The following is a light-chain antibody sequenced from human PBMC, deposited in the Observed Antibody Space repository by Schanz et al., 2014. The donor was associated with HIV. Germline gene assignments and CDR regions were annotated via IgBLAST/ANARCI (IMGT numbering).Light chain of an antibody. CDR1: SSNIGNNA. V-gene: IGLV1-44*01. CDR3: QSYDSSLSRV. Sequence: QSVLTQPPSVSGTPGQRVSISCSGASSNIGNNAVNWYQQLPGTAPKLLIYNNNQRPSGVPDRFSGSKSGTSASLAISGLQAEDEADYYCQSYDSSLSRVFGGGTKLTVL. J-gene: IGLJ3*02. CDR2: NNN.